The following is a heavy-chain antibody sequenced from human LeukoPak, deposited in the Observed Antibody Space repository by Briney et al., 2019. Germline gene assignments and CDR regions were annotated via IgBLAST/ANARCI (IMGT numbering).Heavy chain of an antibody. D-gene: IGHD3-10*01. CDR3: ARGRYYGSGSNDPYYFDY. CDR1: GGSISSGGYY. CDR2: IYYSGST. Sequence: PSQTLSLTCTVSGGSISSGGYYWSWIRQHPGKGLEWIGYIYYSGSTYYNPSLKSRVTISVDTSKNQFSLKLSSVTAADTAVYYCARGRYYGSGSNDPYYFDYWGQETLVTVSS. J-gene: IGHJ4*02. V-gene: IGHV4-31*03.